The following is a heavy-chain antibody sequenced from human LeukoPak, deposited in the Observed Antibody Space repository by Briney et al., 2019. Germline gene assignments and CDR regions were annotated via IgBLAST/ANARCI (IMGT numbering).Heavy chain of an antibody. V-gene: IGHV4-39*01. D-gene: IGHD3-9*01. CDR3: ARHASVDGIWPRPLDY. Sequence: PSETLSLTCTVSGGSISSGSYYWGWIRQSPGKGLEWIGSIYYSGSTHYNPSLKSRVTISVDTSKNQFSLKMTSVTAADTAVYYCARHASVDGIWPRPLDYWGQGSQVTVSS. J-gene: IGHJ4*02. CDR1: GGSISSGSYY. CDR2: IYYSGST.